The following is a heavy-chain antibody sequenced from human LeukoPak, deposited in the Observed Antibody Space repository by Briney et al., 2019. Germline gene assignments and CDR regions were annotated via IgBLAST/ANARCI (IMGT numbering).Heavy chain of an antibody. Sequence: GGSLRLSCAASGFTLSTYAMSWVRQTPGKGLEWVAATSSSDAGTYHADSVRGRFTISRDSSKNTLYLQMNSLRAEGTAVYYCASSRPFGVWGYYMDVWGKGTTVTVSS. CDR3: ASSRPFGVWGYYMDV. CDR2: TSSSDAGT. V-gene: IGHV3-23*01. CDR1: GFTLSTYA. D-gene: IGHD3-10*01. J-gene: IGHJ6*03.